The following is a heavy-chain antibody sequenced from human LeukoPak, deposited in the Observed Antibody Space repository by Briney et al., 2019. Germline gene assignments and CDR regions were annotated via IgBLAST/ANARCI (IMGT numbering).Heavy chain of an antibody. CDR3: ARSGKYGSGSVDRKFDY. J-gene: IGHJ4*02. Sequence: SETLSLTCTVSGGSISSSNYYWGWIRQPPGKGLEWIGSIYYSGSTYYNPSLKSRVTISVDMSKNQFSLKLSSVTAADTAVYYCARSGKYGSGSVDRKFDYWGQGTLVTVSS. V-gene: IGHV4-39*01. CDR1: GGSISSSNYY. D-gene: IGHD3-10*01. CDR2: IYYSGST.